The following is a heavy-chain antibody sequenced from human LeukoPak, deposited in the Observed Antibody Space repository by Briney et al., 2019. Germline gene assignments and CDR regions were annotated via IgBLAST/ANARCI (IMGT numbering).Heavy chain of an antibody. Sequence: PSETLSLTCTVSGGSISSSSYYWGWIRQPPGKGLEWIGSIYYSGSTYYNPSLKSRVTISVDTSKNQFSLKLSSVTAADTAVYYCVESPLEYFDYWGQGTLVTVSS. CDR3: VESPLEYFDY. V-gene: IGHV4-39*01. D-gene: IGHD1-1*01. CDR1: GGSISSSSYY. CDR2: IYYSGST. J-gene: IGHJ4*02.